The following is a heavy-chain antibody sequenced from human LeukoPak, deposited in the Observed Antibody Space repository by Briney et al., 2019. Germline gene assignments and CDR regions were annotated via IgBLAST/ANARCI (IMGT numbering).Heavy chain of an antibody. Sequence: GGSLRLSCAASGFTCDDYAMHWVRQAPGKGLEWISLISWDGGSTYYADSVKGRFTVSRDNSKNTLYLQMSSLRAEDTAVYYCAKDERNWNYNLASQTYDWGQGTLVTVSS. J-gene: IGHJ4*02. CDR1: GFTCDDYA. CDR2: ISWDGGST. CDR3: AKDERNWNYNLASQTYD. D-gene: IGHD1-7*01. V-gene: IGHV3-43D*03.